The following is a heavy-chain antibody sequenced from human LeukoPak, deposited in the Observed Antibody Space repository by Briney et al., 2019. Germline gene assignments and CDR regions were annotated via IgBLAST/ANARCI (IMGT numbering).Heavy chain of an antibody. CDR3: ARDRLSAAGRGG. J-gene: IGHJ4*02. CDR1: GYTFTSYY. V-gene: IGHV1-2*06. CDR2: INTNSGDT. D-gene: IGHD6-13*01. Sequence: ASVKVSCKASGYTFTSYYMHWVRQAPGHGPEWMGRINTNSGDTNYGQKFQDRVTMTRDTSITTVYMELSRLTSDDTAVYYCARDRLSAAGRGGWGPGTLVTVSS.